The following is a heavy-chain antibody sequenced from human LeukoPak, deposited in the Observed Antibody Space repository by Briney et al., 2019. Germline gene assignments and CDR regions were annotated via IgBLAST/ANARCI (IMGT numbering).Heavy chain of an antibody. CDR3: ARGTYDSSGYYFY. CDR2: IKQDASEK. CDR1: GFTFSSDW. V-gene: IGHV3-7*01. J-gene: IGHJ4*02. D-gene: IGHD3-22*01. Sequence: GGSLRLSCAASGFTFSSDWMSWVRQAPGKGLEWVANIKQDASEKYYVDSVKGRFTISRDNAENSLYLQMNSLRAEDTAVYYCARGTYDSSGYYFYWGQGTLVTVSS.